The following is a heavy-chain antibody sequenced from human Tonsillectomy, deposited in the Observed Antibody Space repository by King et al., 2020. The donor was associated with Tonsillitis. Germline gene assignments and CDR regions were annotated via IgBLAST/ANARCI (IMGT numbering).Heavy chain of an antibody. V-gene: IGHV2-5*02. J-gene: IGHJ2*01. CDR2: IYWDDDK. CDR3: AHRNDYRFGNWYFDL. CDR1: GFSLSTSGVS. Sequence: FTLKESGPTLVKPTQTLTLTCTFSGFSLSTSGVSVGWIRQPPGKALEWLALIYWDDDKRYSPSLKSRLTITKDTSKNQVVLTMTNMDPVDTATYYCAHRNDYRFGNWYFDLWGRGTLVTVSS. D-gene: IGHD4-11*01.